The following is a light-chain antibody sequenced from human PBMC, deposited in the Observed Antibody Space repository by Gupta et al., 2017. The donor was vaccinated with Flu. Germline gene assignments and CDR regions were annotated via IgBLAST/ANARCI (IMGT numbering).Light chain of an antibody. CDR3: QQYKPLSWR. CDR1: QSISMW. V-gene: IGKV1-5*03. Sequence: PSTLSASVGTRVTITCRASQSISMWLAWYQQKPGTAPELLIYEASTLDSGVPSRFSGSGSGTEFTLTISSLQPEDSATYYCQQYKPLSWRFGQGTKVEIK. CDR2: EAS. J-gene: IGKJ1*01.